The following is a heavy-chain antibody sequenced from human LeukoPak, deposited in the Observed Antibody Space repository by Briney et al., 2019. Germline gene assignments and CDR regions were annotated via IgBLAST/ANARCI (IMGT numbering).Heavy chain of an antibody. CDR1: GFTFSSYA. V-gene: IGHV3-23*01. J-gene: IGHJ6*02. CDR2: ISGSGGST. CDR3: AKIGLRFLECPDV. D-gene: IGHD3-3*01. Sequence: KSGGSLRLSCAASGFTFSSYAMSWVRQAPGKGLEWVSAISGSGGSTYYADSVKGRFTISRDNSKNTLYLQMNSLRAEDTAVYYCAKIGLRFLECPDVWGQGTTVTVSS.